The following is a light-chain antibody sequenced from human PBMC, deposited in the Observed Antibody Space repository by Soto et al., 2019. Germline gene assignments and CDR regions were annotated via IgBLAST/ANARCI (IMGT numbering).Light chain of an antibody. J-gene: IGLJ2*01. CDR1: SGHSNYA. V-gene: IGLV4-69*01. CDR2: VNSDGSH. CDR3: QTWGTGIQV. Sequence: QAVLTQSPSASASLGASVKLTCTLSSGHSNYAIAWHQQLPEKGPRYLMKVNSDGSHSKGDGIPDRFSGSSSGAERYLTISRLQSEDEADYYCQTWGTGIQVFGGGTKLTVL.